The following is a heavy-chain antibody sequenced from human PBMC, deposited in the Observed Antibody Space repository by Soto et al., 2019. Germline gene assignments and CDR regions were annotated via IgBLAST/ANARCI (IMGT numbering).Heavy chain of an antibody. V-gene: IGHV3-23*01. D-gene: IGHD3-22*01. CDR1: GVTFSDYW. J-gene: IGHJ4*02. Sequence: GGSLRLSCAASGVTFSDYWMSWVRQTPGKGLEWVSAISGDGVSTYYADSVKGRFTISRDNSKNTLYLQMNSLRAEDTAVYYCAKSPGMYYYDSSGYHHYDYWGQGTLVTVSS. CDR2: ISGDGVST. CDR3: AKSPGMYYYDSSGYHHYDY.